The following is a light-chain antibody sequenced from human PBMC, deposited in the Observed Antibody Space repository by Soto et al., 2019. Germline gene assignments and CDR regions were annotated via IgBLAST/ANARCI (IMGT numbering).Light chain of an antibody. J-gene: IGKJ1*01. CDR2: KAS. V-gene: IGKV1-5*03. Sequence: EIPMTQSSSSLSASVGDGVNMXCRASQSVCGVLDWYQQTKGQAPKHLIYKASVLEIGVTSMFSGSGYGKEFNITINGLQPDDFATYQCQQYNTFWTFGQGTKVDIK. CDR3: QQYNTFWT. CDR1: QSVCGV.